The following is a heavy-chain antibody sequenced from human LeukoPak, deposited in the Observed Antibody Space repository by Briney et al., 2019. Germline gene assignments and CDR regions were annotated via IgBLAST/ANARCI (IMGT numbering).Heavy chain of an antibody. CDR3: ARDLEYCSSTSCYTGMDY. D-gene: IGHD2-2*01. Sequence: PGGSLRLSCAASGFTFDDYGMSWVRQAPGKGLEWVSGINWNGGSTGYADSVKGRFTISRDNAKNSLYLQMNSLRAEDTALYYCARDLEYCSSTSCYTGMDYWGQGALVTVSS. CDR2: INWNGGST. V-gene: IGHV3-20*04. J-gene: IGHJ4*02. CDR1: GFTFDDYG.